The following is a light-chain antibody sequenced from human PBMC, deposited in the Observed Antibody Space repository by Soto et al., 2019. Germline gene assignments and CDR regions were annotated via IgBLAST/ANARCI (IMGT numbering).Light chain of an antibody. V-gene: IGLV2-14*01. Sequence: QSALTQPASVSGSPGQSITISCTGTSSDVGGYNYVSWYQQHPGKAPQLMIYEVSNRPSGVSNRFSGSKSGNTASLTISGLQAEDEADYYCCSSTSSNNPYVFGTGTKVTVL. CDR2: EVS. J-gene: IGLJ1*01. CDR3: CSSTSSNNPYV. CDR1: SSDVGGYNY.